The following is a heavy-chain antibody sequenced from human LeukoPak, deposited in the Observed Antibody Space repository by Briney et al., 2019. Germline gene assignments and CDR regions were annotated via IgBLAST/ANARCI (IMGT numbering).Heavy chain of an antibody. CDR1: GFAFSSYW. CDR3: ARGRSSSPNWFDP. J-gene: IGHJ5*02. Sequence: PGGSLRLSCAASGFAFSSYWMSWVRQAPGKGLEWVASIKQDGSEKYYVDSVKGRFTISRDNAKNSLYLQMNSLRAEDTAVYYCARGRSSSPNWFDPWGQGTLVTVSS. D-gene: IGHD6-13*01. V-gene: IGHV3-7*04. CDR2: IKQDGSEK.